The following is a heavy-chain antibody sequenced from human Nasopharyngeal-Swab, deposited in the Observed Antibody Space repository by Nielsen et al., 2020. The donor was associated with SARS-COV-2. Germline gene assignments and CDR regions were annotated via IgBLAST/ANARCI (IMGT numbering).Heavy chain of an antibody. Sequence: WVRQAPGQGLEWMGGIIPIFGTANYAQKFQGRVTITADESTSTAYMELSSLRSEDTAVYYCARSRHIVLVVYAIRKYGMDVWGQGTTVTVSS. CDR3: ARSRHIVLVVYAIRKYGMDV. J-gene: IGHJ6*02. D-gene: IGHD2-8*02. V-gene: IGHV1-69*01. CDR2: IIPIFGTA.